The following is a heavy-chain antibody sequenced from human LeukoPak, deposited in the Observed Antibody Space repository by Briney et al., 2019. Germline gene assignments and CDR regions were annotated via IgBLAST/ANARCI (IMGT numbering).Heavy chain of an antibody. J-gene: IGHJ4*02. Sequence: GGSLRLSCAASGFTFDDYGMSWVRQAPGKGLEWVSGINWNGGSTGYADSVKGRFTISRDNAKNSLYLQMNSLRAEDTAVYYCAKGPGGSTRGWGQGTLVTVSS. CDR1: GFTFDDYG. V-gene: IGHV3-20*04. D-gene: IGHD4-23*01. CDR3: AKGPGGSTRG. CDR2: INWNGGST.